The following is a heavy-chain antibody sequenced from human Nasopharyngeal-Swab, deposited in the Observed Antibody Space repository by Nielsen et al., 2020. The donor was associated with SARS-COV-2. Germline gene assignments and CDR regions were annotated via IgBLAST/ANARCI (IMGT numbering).Heavy chain of an antibody. D-gene: IGHD5-18*01. J-gene: IGHJ4*02. CDR2: ISGSGGRT. V-gene: IGHV3-23*01. CDR1: GFTFSSYA. Sequence: GGSLRLSCAASGFTFSSYAMRWVRQAPGKGLEWVSAISGSGGRTYYADSVKGRFTISRDNAKNSLYLQMNSLRAEDTAVYYCARPRGYSYGYPPDYWGQGTLVTVSS. CDR3: ARPRGYSYGYPPDY.